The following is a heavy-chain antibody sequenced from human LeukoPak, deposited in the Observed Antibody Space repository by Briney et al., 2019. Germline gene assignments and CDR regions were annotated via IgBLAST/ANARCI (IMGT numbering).Heavy chain of an antibody. V-gene: IGHV2-70*11. Sequence: SGPALVKXTQTLTLTYTFSGFSLSTSGMSVTWVRQPPGKALEWLARIDWDDDKYYSASLKTRLTISKDTSKNQVVLTMTNMDPVDTATYYCARCIAATGTVDYWGQGALVTVSS. D-gene: IGHD6-13*01. CDR2: IDWDDDK. CDR1: GFSLSTSGMS. CDR3: ARCIAATGTVDY. J-gene: IGHJ4*02.